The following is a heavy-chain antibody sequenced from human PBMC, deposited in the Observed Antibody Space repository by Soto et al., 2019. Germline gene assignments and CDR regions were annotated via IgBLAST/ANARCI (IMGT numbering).Heavy chain of an antibody. Sequence: HPGGSLRLSCAASGFTFCSYGMHWVRQAPGKGLEWVAVIWYDGSNKYYADSVKGRFTISRDNSRNTLYLQMNSLRAEDTAVYYCARDTEYQLLEYYCGMDVWGQGTTVTVSS. D-gene: IGHD2-2*01. CDR1: GFTFCSYG. J-gene: IGHJ6*02. CDR2: IWYDGSNK. V-gene: IGHV3-33*01. CDR3: ARDTEYQLLEYYCGMDV.